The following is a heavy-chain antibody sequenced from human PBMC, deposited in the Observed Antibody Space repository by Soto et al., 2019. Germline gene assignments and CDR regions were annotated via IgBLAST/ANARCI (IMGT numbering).Heavy chain of an antibody. CDR3: ARDRRGSSGWYYFDH. J-gene: IGHJ4*02. CDR2: MQQDGSEQ. V-gene: IGHV3-7*01. D-gene: IGHD6-19*01. Sequence: PGGSLRLSCAASGFTFSHYWMRWVRQAPGKGLEWVANMQQDGSEQYFEDSVKGRFTISRDNAKNSLFLQMNSLRADDTAVYFCARDRRGSSGWYYFDHWGQGTQVTVSS. CDR1: GFTFSHYW.